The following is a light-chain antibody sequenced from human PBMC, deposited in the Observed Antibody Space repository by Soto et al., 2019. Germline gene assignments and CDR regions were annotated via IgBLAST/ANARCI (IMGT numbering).Light chain of an antibody. CDR2: GAS. CDR3: QQDLRPPLT. J-gene: IGKJ3*01. V-gene: IGKV3-20*01. CDR1: QSVSSNN. Sequence: EIVLTQSPGTLSLSPVEIATLSCRASQSVSSNNLVWYQQKPGQAPRLLIYGASYRAAGIPSRFSASGSGTDFTLTISSLQPEDFATYYCQQDLRPPLTFGPGTKGDI.